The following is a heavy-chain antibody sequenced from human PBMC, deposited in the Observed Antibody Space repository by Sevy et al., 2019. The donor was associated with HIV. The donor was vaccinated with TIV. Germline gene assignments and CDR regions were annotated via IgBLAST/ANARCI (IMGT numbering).Heavy chain of an antibody. Sequence: GGSLRLSCAASGFTFSDAIMTWVRQAPWKGLEWVSSIRGNGVSTYYADSVKGRFTISRDNSKNTLYLQMNSLRAEDTAIYYCAKGSSATGYDPWGQGTLVTVSS. D-gene: IGHD5-12*01. CDR1: GFTFSDAI. V-gene: IGHV3-23*01. J-gene: IGHJ5*02. CDR3: AKGSSATGYDP. CDR2: IRGNGVST.